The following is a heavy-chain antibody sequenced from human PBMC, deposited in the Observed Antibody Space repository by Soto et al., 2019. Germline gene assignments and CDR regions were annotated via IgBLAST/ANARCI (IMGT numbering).Heavy chain of an antibody. Sequence: AGSLRLSCAASGFTFSSFALSWVRQAPGKGLEWVSAISGSGDGTDDADSVKGRFTISRDNSKNTLYLQMNSLRAEDTAVYYCAGPGYSSQDYWGQGALVTVSS. CDR1: GFTFSSFA. D-gene: IGHD5-18*01. CDR2: ISGSGDGT. V-gene: IGHV3-23*01. CDR3: AGPGYSSQDY. J-gene: IGHJ4*02.